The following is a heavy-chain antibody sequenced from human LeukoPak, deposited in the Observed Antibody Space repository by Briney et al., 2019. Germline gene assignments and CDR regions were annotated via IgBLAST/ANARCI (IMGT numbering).Heavy chain of an antibody. CDR3: AREDMTPPYYYYGMDV. CDR2: ISAYNGNT. J-gene: IGHJ6*02. V-gene: IGHV1-18*01. Sequence: ASVKVSCKASGYTFTSYGSSWVRQAPGQGLEWMGWISAYNGNTNYAQKLQGRVTMTTDTSTSTAYMELRSLRSDDTAVYYCAREDMTPPYYYYGMDVWGQGTTVTVSS. CDR1: GYTFTSYG.